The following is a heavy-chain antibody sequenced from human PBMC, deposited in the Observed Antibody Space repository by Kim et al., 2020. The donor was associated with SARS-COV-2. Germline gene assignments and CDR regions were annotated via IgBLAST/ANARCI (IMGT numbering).Heavy chain of an antibody. CDR2: IYSGGST. V-gene: IGHV3-53*01. D-gene: IGHD6-13*01. CDR3: ARASRGRQQPIDY. Sequence: GGSLRLSCAASGFTVSSNYMSWVRQAPGKGLEWVSVIYSGGSTYYADSVKGRFTISRDNSKNTLYLQMNSLRAEDTAVYYCARASRGRQQPIDYWGQGTLVTVSS. CDR1: GFTVSSNY. J-gene: IGHJ4*02.